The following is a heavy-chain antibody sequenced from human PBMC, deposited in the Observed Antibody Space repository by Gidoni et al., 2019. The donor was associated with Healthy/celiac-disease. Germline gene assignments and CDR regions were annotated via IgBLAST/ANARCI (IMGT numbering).Heavy chain of an antibody. CDR1: GFTFRNAW. J-gene: IGHJ4*02. V-gene: IGHV3-15*01. Sequence: EVQLVESGGGLVKPGGSLSLSCAASGFTFRNAWMSWVRQAPGKGLEWVGRIKSKTDGGTTDYAAPVKGRFTISRDDSKNTLYLQMNSLKTEDTAVYYCTTDPTVPAATYYFDYWGQGTLVTVSS. D-gene: IGHD2-2*01. CDR3: TTDPTVPAATYYFDY. CDR2: IKSKTDGGTT.